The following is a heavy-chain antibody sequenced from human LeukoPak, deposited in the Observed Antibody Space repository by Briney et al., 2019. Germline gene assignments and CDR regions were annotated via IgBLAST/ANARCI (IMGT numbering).Heavy chain of an antibody. CDR2: IYYSGST. CDR1: GGSISRYY. CDR3: ARDGATAGRRDAFDI. D-gene: IGHD6-25*01. J-gene: IGHJ3*02. V-gene: IGHV4-59*01. Sequence: PSETLSLTCTVSGGSISRYYWSWIRQPPARGLEGIGYIYYSGSTNYNPSLKSRVTISVDTSKNQFSLKLSSVTAADTAVYYCARDGATAGRRDAFDIWGQGTMVTVSS.